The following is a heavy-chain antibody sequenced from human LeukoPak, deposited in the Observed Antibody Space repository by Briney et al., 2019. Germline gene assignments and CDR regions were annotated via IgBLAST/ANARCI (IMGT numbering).Heavy chain of an antibody. Sequence: PSETLSLTCAVYGGSFSGYYWSWIRQPPGKGLEWIAEINHSGSTNYNPSLKSRVTISVDTSKNQFSLKLSSVTAADTAVYYCARDSYGGGNYYYYGMDVWGQGTTVTVSS. J-gene: IGHJ6*02. CDR2: INHSGST. CDR1: GGSFSGYY. CDR3: ARDSYGGGNYYYYGMDV. D-gene: IGHD5-18*01. V-gene: IGHV4-34*01.